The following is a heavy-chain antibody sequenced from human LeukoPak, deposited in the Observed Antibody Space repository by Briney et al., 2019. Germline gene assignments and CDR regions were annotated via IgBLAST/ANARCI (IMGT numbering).Heavy chain of an antibody. CDR2: ISHSEST. D-gene: IGHD3-3*01. Sequence: SETLSLTCAVYGGSFSGYYWGWIRQPPGKGLEWIGVISHSESTDYNPSLKSRVTISVDTSNNQFSLKLSSVTAADTAVYYCCDYDFWSGSSDYWGQGTLVTVSS. J-gene: IGHJ4*02. CDR3: CDYDFWSGSSDY. V-gene: IGHV4-34*03. CDR1: GGSFSGYY.